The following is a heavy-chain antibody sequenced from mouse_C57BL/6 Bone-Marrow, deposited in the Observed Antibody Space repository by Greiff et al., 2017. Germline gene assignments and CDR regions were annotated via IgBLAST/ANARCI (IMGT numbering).Heavy chain of an antibody. V-gene: IGHV1-69*01. J-gene: IGHJ2*01. D-gene: IGHD4-1*01. CDR2: IDPSDSYT. Sequence: QVQLQQPGAELVMPGASVKLSCKASGYTFTSYWMHWVKQRPGQGLEWIGEIDPSDSYTNYNQKFKGKSTLTVDKSSSTAYMQLSSLTSEDSAVYYCARRDWDRDYWGQGTTLTVSS. CDR1: GYTFTSYW. CDR3: ARRDWDRDY.